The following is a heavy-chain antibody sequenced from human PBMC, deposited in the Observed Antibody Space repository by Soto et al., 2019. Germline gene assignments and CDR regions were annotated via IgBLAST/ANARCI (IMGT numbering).Heavy chain of an antibody. CDR1: GGSIRTRTNY. J-gene: IGHJ2*01. CDR2: TYDSVNT. V-gene: IGHV4-31*03. Sequence: QVQLLESGPGLVKPSQTLSLTCSVSGGSIRTRTNYWSWIRQHPVKGLEWIASTYDSVNTYFNPSLERRTTISVDTGDDRFSLKVTSVTAADTAVYYCARGVRVGDRRIWYFDLWGRGTLVTVSS. D-gene: IGHD3-3*01. CDR3: ARGVRVGDRRIWYFDL.